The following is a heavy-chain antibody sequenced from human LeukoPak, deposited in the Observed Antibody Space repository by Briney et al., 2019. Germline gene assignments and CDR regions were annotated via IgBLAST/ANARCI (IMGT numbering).Heavy chain of an antibody. V-gene: IGHV3-74*01. J-gene: IGHJ4*02. CDR3: AKESGYDVDLEY. D-gene: IGHD5-12*01. CDR1: GFTFSTYW. Sequence: GGSLRLSCAGSGFTFSTYWMHWVRQAPGGGLVWVSGINTDGSTTSYADSVKGRFTISRDNAKNTVYLQMSSLRAEDTAVYYCAKESGYDVDLEYWGQGALVTVSS. CDR2: INTDGSTT.